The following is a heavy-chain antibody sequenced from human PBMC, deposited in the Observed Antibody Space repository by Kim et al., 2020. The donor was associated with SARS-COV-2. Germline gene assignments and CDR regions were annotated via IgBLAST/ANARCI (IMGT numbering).Heavy chain of an antibody. D-gene: IGHD6-19*01. CDR3: AREIHTSGWVGGRDY. Sequence: SETLSLTCTVSGGSINNYYWSWIRQPAGKGLEWIGRIYSTGRTDYNPSLKSRITMSVDTSGNRFSLRLSSVTAADSAIYYCAREIHTSGWVGGRDYWGQGTLVTVSS. CDR2: IYSTGRT. CDR1: GGSINNYY. J-gene: IGHJ4*02. V-gene: IGHV4-4*07.